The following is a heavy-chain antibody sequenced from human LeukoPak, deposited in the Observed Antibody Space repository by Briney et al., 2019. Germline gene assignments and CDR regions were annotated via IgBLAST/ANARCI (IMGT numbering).Heavy chain of an antibody. D-gene: IGHD3-3*01. CDR2: IKSRGDGETR. Sequence: GGSLRLSCAASGFTFRIAWMSWVGQAPGKGLEWVGRIKSRGDGETRDYAAPVKDRFIISRDDSKNTLYLQMDSLRSEDTAIYYCAAVGEWLSNAFNTWGQGTLVTVSA. CDR3: AAVGEWLSNAFNT. CDR1: GFTFRIAW. V-gene: IGHV3-15*01. J-gene: IGHJ3*02.